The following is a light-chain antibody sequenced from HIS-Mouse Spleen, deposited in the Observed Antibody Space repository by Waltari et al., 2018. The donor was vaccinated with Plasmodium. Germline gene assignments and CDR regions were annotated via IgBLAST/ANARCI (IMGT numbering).Light chain of an antibody. CDR2: SNN. Sequence: QSVLTQPPSASGTPGQRVTISCPGSSPNHGSNTFNWYQHLPGTAPKLLIHSNNQRPSGVPDRFSGSKSGTSASLAISGLQSEDEADYYCAAWDDSLNGPVFGGGTKLTVL. V-gene: IGLV1-44*01. CDR1: SPNHGSNT. J-gene: IGLJ2*01. CDR3: AAWDDSLNGPV.